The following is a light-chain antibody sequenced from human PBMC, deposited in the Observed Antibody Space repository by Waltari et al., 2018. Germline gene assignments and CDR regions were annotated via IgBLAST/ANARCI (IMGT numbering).Light chain of an antibody. CDR1: RRDVGDYDY. CDR2: NVI. J-gene: IGLJ3*02. CDR3: CSYTGKSGVM. Sequence: HSALTQPRSVSGSPGPSVIISCPGTRRDVGDYDYVPWYQRYPGSAPKLIIHNVIKRPSGVPDRFSGSKSGNTASLTISGLQAGDEADYFCCSYTGKSGVMFGGGTKLTVL. V-gene: IGLV2-11*01.